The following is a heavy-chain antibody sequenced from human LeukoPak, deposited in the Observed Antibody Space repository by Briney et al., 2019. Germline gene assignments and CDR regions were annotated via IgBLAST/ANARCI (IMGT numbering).Heavy chain of an antibody. CDR2: IYYSGTT. Sequence: SETLSLTCTVSGATISSSYWSWIRQPPGTGLEWIGYIYYSGTTNYNPSLKSRLTISVDTSKNQFSLKLSSVTAADTAVYYCARRGYCSGGTCLTFDLWGQGTLVTVSS. V-gene: IGHV4-59*08. CDR1: GATISSSY. D-gene: IGHD2-15*01. CDR3: ARRGYCSGGTCLTFDL. J-gene: IGHJ4*02.